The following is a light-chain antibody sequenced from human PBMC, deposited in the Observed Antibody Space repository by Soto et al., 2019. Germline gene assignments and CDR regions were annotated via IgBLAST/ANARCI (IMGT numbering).Light chain of an antibody. J-gene: IGLJ1*01. Sequence: QSVLTQPPSASGSPGQSVAISCTGTSSDVGGYNYVSWYQQHPGKAPTLMIYEVNKRPSGVPDRFSGSKSGNTASLTVSGLQAEDEADYYCSSYAGSSNVFGTGTKSPS. CDR2: EVN. CDR3: SSYAGSSNV. V-gene: IGLV2-8*01. CDR1: SSDVGGYNY.